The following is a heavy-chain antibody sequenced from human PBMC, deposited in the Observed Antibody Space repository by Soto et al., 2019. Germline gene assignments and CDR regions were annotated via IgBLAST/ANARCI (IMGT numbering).Heavy chain of an antibody. CDR3: ARAIIVVVPAANYGMDV. J-gene: IGHJ6*02. CDR1: GGSFSGYY. D-gene: IGHD2-2*01. Sequence: NPSETLSLTCAVYGGSFSGYYWSWIRQPPGKGLEWIGEINHSGSTNYNPSLKSRVTISVDTSKNQFSLKLSSVTAADTAVYYCARAIIVVVPAANYGMDVWGQGTTVTVSS. V-gene: IGHV4-34*01. CDR2: INHSGST.